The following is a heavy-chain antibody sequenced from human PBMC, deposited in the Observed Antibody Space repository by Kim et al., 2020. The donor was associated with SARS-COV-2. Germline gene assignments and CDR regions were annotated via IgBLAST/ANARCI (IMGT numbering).Heavy chain of an antibody. CDR2: IYYSGST. V-gene: IGHV4-39*01. J-gene: IGHJ4*02. CDR3: ARQGGDYYDSSGYHPCGY. D-gene: IGHD3-22*01. CDR1: GGSISSSSYS. Sequence: SETLSLTCTVSGGSISSSSYSWGWIRQPPGKGLEWIGTIYYSGSTYYNPSLKSRVTISVDTSKNQFSLKLSSVTAADTAVYFCARQGGDYYDSSGYHPCGYWGQGTLVTVSS.